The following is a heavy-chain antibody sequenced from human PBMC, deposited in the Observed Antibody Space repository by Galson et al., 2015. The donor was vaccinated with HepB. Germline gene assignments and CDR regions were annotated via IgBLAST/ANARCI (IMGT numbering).Heavy chain of an antibody. J-gene: IGHJ3*02. D-gene: IGHD3-10*01. V-gene: IGHV4-39*02. CDR3: ARASPASGNYGLPDAFDI. CDR1: GGSISNSRYY. Sequence: LTCTVSGGSISNSRYYWGWIRQPPGKGLEWIGHIYYNGNTYYNPSLKSRVTISVDTSKNQFSLKLSSVTAADTAVYYCARASPASGNYGLPDAFDIWGQGTMVTVSS. CDR2: IYYNGNT.